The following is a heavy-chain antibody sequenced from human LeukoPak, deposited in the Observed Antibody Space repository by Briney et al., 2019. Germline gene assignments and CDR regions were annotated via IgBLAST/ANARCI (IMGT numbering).Heavy chain of an antibody. J-gene: IGHJ6*03. CDR2: INWNGGST. V-gene: IGHV3-20*04. Sequence: GGSLRLSCAASGFTFDDYGMSWVRQAPGKGLEWVSGINWNGGSTGYADSVKGRFTISRDNAKNSLYLQMNSLRAEDTALYYCARDPYSGSYGNYYYYFMDVWGKGTTVTISS. CDR3: ARDPYSGSYGNYYYYFMDV. CDR1: GFTFDDYG. D-gene: IGHD1-26*01.